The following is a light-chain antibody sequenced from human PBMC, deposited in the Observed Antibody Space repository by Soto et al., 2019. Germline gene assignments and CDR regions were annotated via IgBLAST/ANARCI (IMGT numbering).Light chain of an antibody. V-gene: IGLV2-8*01. CDR1: SSDVGGYNY. CDR3: SSYAGSNKVH. CDR2: EVS. J-gene: IGLJ1*01. Sequence: QSALTQPPSASGSPGQSVTISCTGTSSDVGGYNYVSWYQQHPGKAPKLMIYEVSKRPSGVPDRFSGSKSGNTASLTVSGLQAEDEADYYCSSYAGSNKVHFGTGTKVTVL.